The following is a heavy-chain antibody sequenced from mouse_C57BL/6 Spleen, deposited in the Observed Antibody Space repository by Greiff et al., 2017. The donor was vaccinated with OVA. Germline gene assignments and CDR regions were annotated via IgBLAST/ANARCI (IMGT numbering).Heavy chain of an antibody. CDR2: ISDGGSYT. CDR3: ATAAY. V-gene: IGHV5-4*01. Sequence: VQLQESGGGLVKPGGSLKLSCAASGFTFSSYAMSWVRQTPEKRLEWVATISDGGSYTYYPDNVKGRFTISRDNAKNNLYLQMSHLKSEDTAMYYCATAAYWGQGTLVTVSA. J-gene: IGHJ3*01. CDR1: GFTFSSYA.